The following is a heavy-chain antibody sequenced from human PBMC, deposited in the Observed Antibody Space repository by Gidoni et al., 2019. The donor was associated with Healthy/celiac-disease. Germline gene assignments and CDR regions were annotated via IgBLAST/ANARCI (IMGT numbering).Heavy chain of an antibody. Sequence: EVQLLESGGGLVQPGGSLRLSCAASGFTFSSYAMSWVRQAPGKGLEWVSAISGSGGSTYYADSVKGRFTISRDKSKNTLYLQMNSLRAEDTAVYYCAKDISTYCGGDCSIADYWGQGTLVTVSS. J-gene: IGHJ4*02. CDR3: AKDISTYCGGDCSIADY. D-gene: IGHD2-21*02. V-gene: IGHV3-23*01. CDR2: ISGSGGST. CDR1: GFTFSSYA.